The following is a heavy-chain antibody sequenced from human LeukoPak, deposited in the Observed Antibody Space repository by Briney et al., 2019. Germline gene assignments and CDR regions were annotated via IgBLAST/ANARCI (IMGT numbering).Heavy chain of an antibody. CDR2: ISGSGGST. D-gene: IGHD6-19*01. CDR1: GFTFSSYA. CDR3: AKSSSGWSPQYYYYYGMDV. V-gene: IGHV3-23*01. J-gene: IGHJ6*02. Sequence: GGSLRLSCAASGFTFSSYAMSWVRQAPGKGLEWVSAISGSGGSTYYADSVKGRFTISRDNSKNTLYLQMNSLRAEDTAVYYCAKSSSGWSPQYYYYYGMDVWGQGTTVTVSS.